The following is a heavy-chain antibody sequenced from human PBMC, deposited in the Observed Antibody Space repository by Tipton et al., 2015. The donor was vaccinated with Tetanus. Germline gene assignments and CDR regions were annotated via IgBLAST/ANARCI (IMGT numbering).Heavy chain of an antibody. J-gene: IGHJ4*02. CDR1: GYIFTSYG. V-gene: IGHV1-69*09. CDR2: IIPSLDTV. CDR3: AREQGYFDY. Sequence: QLVQSGAEVKKPGASMKVSCKAFGYIFTSYGISWVRQAPGQGLEWMGRIIPSLDTVDFSSKFQGRVTLTADKSTTTAYMKLSSLRSDDTAVYFCAREQGYFDYWGQGTLVTVSS.